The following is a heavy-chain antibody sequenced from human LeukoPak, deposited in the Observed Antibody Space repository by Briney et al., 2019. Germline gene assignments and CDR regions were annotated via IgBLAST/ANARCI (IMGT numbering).Heavy chain of an antibody. D-gene: IGHD5-18*01. Sequence: PGGSLRLSCAASGFTFSSYGMHWVRQAPGKGLEWVAVIWYDGSNKYYADSVKGRFTISRDNSKNTLYLRMNSLRAEDTAVYYCARGSGDTAMVPIYYYYGMDVWGQGTTVTVSS. CDR2: IWYDGSNK. J-gene: IGHJ6*02. V-gene: IGHV3-33*01. CDR3: ARGSGDTAMVPIYYYYGMDV. CDR1: GFTFSSYG.